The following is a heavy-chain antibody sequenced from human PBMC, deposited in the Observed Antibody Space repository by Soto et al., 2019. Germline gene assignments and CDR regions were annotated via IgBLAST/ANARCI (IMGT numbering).Heavy chain of an antibody. Sequence: TLSLTCTVSGGSISSGGYYWSWIRQHPGKGLEWIGYIYYSGSTYYNPSLKSRATISVDTSKNQFSLKLSSVTAADTAVYYCARCGESNYYDSSGYVGYGMDVWGQGTTVTVSS. V-gene: IGHV4-31*03. D-gene: IGHD3-22*01. CDR1: GGSISSGGYY. CDR3: ARCGESNYYDSSGYVGYGMDV. J-gene: IGHJ6*02. CDR2: IYYSGST.